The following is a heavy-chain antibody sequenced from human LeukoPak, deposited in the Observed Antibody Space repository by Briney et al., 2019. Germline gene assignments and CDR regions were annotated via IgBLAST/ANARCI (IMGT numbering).Heavy chain of an antibody. J-gene: IGHJ3*01. CDR2: LHYSGST. D-gene: IGHD2-2*01. V-gene: IGHV4-59*01. Sequence: SETLSLTCTISGGYSRDFFWSWIRQPPGKGPQGMGYLHYSGSTEYNPALKGRVTVSADTSKKQFSLKLSSVTAADTAEYYCSKGSSCNAGVFGVWGQGALVTVSS. CDR3: SKGSSCNAGVFGV. CDR1: GGYSRDFF.